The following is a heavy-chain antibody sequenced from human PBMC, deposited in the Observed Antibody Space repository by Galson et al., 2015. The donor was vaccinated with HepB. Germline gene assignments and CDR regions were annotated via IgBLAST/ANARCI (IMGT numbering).Heavy chain of an antibody. CDR3: ARLASGWYGNIDY. CDR1: GFTFSSYA. D-gene: IGHD6-19*01. Sequence: SLRLSCAASGFTFSSYAMHWVRQAPGKGLEWVAVISYDGSNKYYADSVKGRFTISRDNSKNTLYLQMNSLRAEDTAVYYCARLASGWYGNIDYWGQGTLVTASS. J-gene: IGHJ4*02. V-gene: IGHV3-30-3*01. CDR2: ISYDGSNK.